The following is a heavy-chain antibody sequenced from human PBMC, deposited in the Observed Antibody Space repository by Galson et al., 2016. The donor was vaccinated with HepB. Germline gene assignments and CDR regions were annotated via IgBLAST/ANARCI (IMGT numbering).Heavy chain of an antibody. CDR2: ISSGSAYK. V-gene: IGHV3-21*01. J-gene: IGHJ4*02. D-gene: IGHD6-13*01. CDR1: GFTFSSYS. CDR3: ARGGGYSSGWYSF. Sequence: SLRLSCAASGFTFSSYSMNWVRQSPGKGLEWVSSISSGSAYKYYADSVKGRFTISRDNAKNSLYLQMNSLRVEDTAVYYCARGGGYSSGWYSFWGRGTLVTVSS.